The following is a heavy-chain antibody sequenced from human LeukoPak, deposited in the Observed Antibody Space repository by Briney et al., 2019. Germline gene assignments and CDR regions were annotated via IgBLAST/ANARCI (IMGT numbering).Heavy chain of an antibody. D-gene: IGHD3-22*01. Sequence: PGGSLRLSCAASGFTFSSYGMSWVRQAPGKGLEWVSAITGSGDITYYADYVKGRFTISRDNSKNTLYLQMNSLRAEDTALYYCAKDSSSGIFDYWGQGTLVTVSS. J-gene: IGHJ4*02. CDR1: GFTFSSYG. CDR2: ITGSGDIT. V-gene: IGHV3-23*01. CDR3: AKDSSSGIFDY.